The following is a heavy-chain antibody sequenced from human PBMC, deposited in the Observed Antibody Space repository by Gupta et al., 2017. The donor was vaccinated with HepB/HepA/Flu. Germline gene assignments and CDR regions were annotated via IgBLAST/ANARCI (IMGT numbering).Heavy chain of an antibody. V-gene: IGHV3-30*03. CDR2: ISYDGSNK. CDR1: G. CDR3: AAIYDFWSGYYTDYYYGMDV. D-gene: IGHD3-3*01. Sequence: GMHWVRQAPGKGLEWVAVISYDGSNKYYADSVKGRFTISRDNSKNTLYLQMNSLRAEDTAVYYCAAIYDFWSGYYTDYYYGMDVWGQGTTVTVSS. J-gene: IGHJ6*02.